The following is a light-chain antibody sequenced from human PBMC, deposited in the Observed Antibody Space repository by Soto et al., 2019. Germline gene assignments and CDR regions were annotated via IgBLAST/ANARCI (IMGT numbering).Light chain of an antibody. J-gene: IGKJ3*01. Sequence: DIQLTQSPSLLSASVGDRVTVTCRASQGISTYLAWYQQQPGKAPKLLIYGASTLQSGVPSRFSGSGSGTEFTLTISTLQPEDVATYYCQQLNSDSFTFGPGTKVDIK. CDR3: QQLNSDSFT. V-gene: IGKV1-9*01. CDR1: QGISTY. CDR2: GAS.